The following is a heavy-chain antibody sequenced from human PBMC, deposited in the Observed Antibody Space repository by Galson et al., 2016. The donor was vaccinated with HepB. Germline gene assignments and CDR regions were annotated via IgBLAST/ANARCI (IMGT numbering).Heavy chain of an antibody. J-gene: IGHJ6*02. CDR3: ARRAELALGRYWYIFGMDV. D-gene: IGHD1-1*01. CDR2: ISANGEAA. Sequence: SLRLSCAASGFFFNSYDMNWVRHAPGTGLEWASIISANGEAAYYTDSVQGRFSISRDNSKKMLFLEVSSLRAEDTAVYYCARRAELALGRYWYIFGMDVWGHGTTVTVSS. V-gene: IGHV3-23*01. CDR1: GFFFNSYD.